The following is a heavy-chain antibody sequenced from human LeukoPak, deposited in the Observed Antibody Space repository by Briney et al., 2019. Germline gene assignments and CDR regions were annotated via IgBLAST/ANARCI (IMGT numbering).Heavy chain of an antibody. CDR2: IYPGDSDT. Sequence: GESLKISCKGSGFSFTNYWIGRVRQMPGNGLEWMGIIYPGDSDTRYSPSFQGQVTISADKSITTAYLQWSSLKASDTAMYYCARHRGGIGFDYWGQGTLVTVSS. V-gene: IGHV5-51*01. D-gene: IGHD3-10*01. CDR3: ARHRGGIGFDY. CDR1: GFSFTNYW. J-gene: IGHJ4*02.